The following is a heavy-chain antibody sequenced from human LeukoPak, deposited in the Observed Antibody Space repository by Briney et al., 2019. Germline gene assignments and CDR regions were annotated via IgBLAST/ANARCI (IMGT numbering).Heavy chain of an antibody. CDR1: GFTFSGYS. J-gene: IGHJ4*02. Sequence: GGSLRLSCTASGFTFSGYSMNWIRQAPGKGLEWVSSFGTRSTSIYHAGSVKGRFAISRDNAKNSLYLQMNSLRAEDTAVYYCAREVSEGFDFWGQGTLVTVSS. CDR3: AREVSEGFDF. V-gene: IGHV3-21*01. CDR2: FGTRSTSI. D-gene: IGHD3-22*01.